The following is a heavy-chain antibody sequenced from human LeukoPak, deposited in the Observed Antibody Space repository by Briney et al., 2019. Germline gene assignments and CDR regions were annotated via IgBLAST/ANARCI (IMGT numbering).Heavy chain of an antibody. D-gene: IGHD2-15*01. CDR2: INTNSGNP. Sequence: GASVKVSCKVSGYTFTSYAMSWVRQAPGQGLEWVGWINTNSGNPTYAQGFTGRFVFSLDTSVSTAYLQISSLKAEDTAVYYCARAGYCSGGSCHGDYWGQGTLVTVSS. J-gene: IGHJ4*02. V-gene: IGHV7-4-1*02. CDR1: GYTFTSYA. CDR3: ARAGYCSGGSCHGDY.